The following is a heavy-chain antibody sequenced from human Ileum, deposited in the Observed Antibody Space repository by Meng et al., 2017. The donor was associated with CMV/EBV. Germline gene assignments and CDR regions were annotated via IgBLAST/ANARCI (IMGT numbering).Heavy chain of an antibody. Sequence: VRLQRAVAGLLNPSATLSPPCSVYGGSFGGYYWSWIRQPPGKGLAWIGEINHSGSTNYNPSLKSRVTISVDTSKNQFSLKLSSVTAADTAVYYCARVPRRLTIRGYFDYWGQGTLVTVSS. D-gene: IGHD5-24*01. CDR2: INHSGST. CDR3: ARVPRRLTIRGYFDY. J-gene: IGHJ4*02. CDR1: GGSFGGYY. V-gene: IGHV4-34*01.